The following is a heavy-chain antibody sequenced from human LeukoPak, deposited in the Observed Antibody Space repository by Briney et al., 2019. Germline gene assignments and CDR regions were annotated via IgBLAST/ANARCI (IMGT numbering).Heavy chain of an antibody. CDR2: IVVGSGNT. CDR3: AAPSRSNFYWYFDL. J-gene: IGHJ2*01. Sequence: ASVKVSCKASGFTFTSSAVQWVRQARGQRLEWIGWIVVGSGNTNYAQKFQGRVTITRDMSTSTAYMELSSLRSEDTAVYYCAAPSRSNFYWYFDLWGRGTLVTVSS. V-gene: IGHV1-58*01. CDR1: GFTFTSSA. D-gene: IGHD1-1*01.